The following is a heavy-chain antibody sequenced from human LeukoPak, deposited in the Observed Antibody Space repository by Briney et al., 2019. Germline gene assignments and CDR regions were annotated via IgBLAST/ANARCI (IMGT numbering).Heavy chain of an antibody. CDR3: AHVFGAHYYMDV. J-gene: IGHJ6*03. CDR1: GASINSES. CDR2: VFYSGNT. Sequence: SETLSLTCTVSGASINSESWTWIRQPPEKGLEWIGYVFYSGNTNYNPSLRGRATISIDTSNKQFSLKLNSVTAADTAVYYCAHVFGAHYYMDVWGKGTTVTVSS. D-gene: IGHD3-10*01. V-gene: IGHV4-59*08.